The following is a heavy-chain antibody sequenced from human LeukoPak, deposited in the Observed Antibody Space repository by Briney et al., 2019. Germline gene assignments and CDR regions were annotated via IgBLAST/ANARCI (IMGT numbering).Heavy chain of an antibody. CDR3: ARGGAARPVYHFDY. CDR2: IYYSGST. V-gene: IGHV4-31*03. J-gene: IGHJ4*02. D-gene: IGHD6-6*01. Sequence: SETLSLTCTVSGGSISSGGYYWSWIRQHPGKGLEWIGYIYYSGSTYYNPSLKSRVTISVDTSKNQFSLKLSSVTAADTAVYYCARGGAARPVYHFDYWGQGTLVTVSS. CDR1: GGSISSGGYY.